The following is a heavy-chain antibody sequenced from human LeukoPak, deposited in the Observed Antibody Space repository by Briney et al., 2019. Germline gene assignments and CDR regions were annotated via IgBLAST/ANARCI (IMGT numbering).Heavy chain of an antibody. V-gene: IGHV1-2*02. J-gene: IGHJ4*02. CDR3: ARVSRVVVPAAISY. CDR2: INPNSGGT. D-gene: IGHD2-2*01. CDR1: GYTFTGYY. Sequence: ASVKVSCKASGYTFTGYYMHWVRQAPGQGLEWMGWINPNSGGTNYAQKFQGRATMTRDTSISPAYMELSRLRSDDTAVYSCARVSRVVVPAAISYWGQGTLVTVSS.